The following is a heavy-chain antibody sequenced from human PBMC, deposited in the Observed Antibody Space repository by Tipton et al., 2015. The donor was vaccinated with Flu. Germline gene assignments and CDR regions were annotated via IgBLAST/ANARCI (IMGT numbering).Heavy chain of an antibody. D-gene: IGHD4/OR15-4a*01. CDR2: INPNSGGT. J-gene: IGHJ6*02. V-gene: IGHV1-2*02. CDR1: GYTFTGYY. Sequence: QVQLVQSGAEVKKPGASVRVSCKASGYTFTGYYMHWVRQAPGQGLEWMGWINPNSGGTNYAQKFQGRVTMTRDTSISTAYMELSRLRSDDTAVYYCARVRVRPDPYYYGMDVWGQGTTVTVSS. CDR3: ARVRVRPDPYYYGMDV.